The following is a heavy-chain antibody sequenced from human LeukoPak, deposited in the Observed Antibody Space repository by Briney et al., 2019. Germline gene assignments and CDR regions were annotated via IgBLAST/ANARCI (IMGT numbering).Heavy chain of an antibody. V-gene: IGHV3-72*01. J-gene: IGHJ4*02. CDR3: ARAVAVTGISVSDY. D-gene: IGHD6-19*01. CDR1: GFTFSDHY. CDR2: SRNKANSYTT. Sequence: PGGSLKLSCAASGFTFSDHYMDWVRQAPGKGLEWVGRSRNKANSYTTEYAASVKGRFTISRDDSKNSLYLQMNSLKTEDTAVYYCARAVAVTGISVSDYWGQGSLVTVSS.